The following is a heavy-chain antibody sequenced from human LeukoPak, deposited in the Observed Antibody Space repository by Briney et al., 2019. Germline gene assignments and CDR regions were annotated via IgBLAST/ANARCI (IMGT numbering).Heavy chain of an antibody. CDR1: GFTFSSYS. CDR3: AREFFYDSSDYYFDY. D-gene: IGHD3-22*01. Sequence: GGPPRLSCAASGFTFSSYSMNWVRQAPGKGLEWVSSISSSSSYIYYADSVKGRFTISRDNAKNSLYLQMNSLRAEDTAVYYCAREFFYDSSDYYFDYWGQGTLVTVSS. CDR2: ISSSSSYI. V-gene: IGHV3-21*01. J-gene: IGHJ4*02.